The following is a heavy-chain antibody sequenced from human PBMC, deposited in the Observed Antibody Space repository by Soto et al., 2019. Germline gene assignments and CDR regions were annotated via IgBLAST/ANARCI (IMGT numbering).Heavy chain of an antibody. V-gene: IGHV1-2*02. J-gene: IGHJ6*02. D-gene: IGHD2-15*01. Sequence: ASVKVSCKASGYTFTGYYMHWVRQAPGQGLEWMGWINPNSGGTNYAQKFQGRVTMTRDTSISTAYMELSRLRSDDTAVYYCARGSPGYCSGGSCYWGSYYYYGMDVWGQGTTVTVSS. CDR1: GYTFTGYY. CDR3: ARGSPGYCSGGSCYWGSYYYYGMDV. CDR2: INPNSGGT.